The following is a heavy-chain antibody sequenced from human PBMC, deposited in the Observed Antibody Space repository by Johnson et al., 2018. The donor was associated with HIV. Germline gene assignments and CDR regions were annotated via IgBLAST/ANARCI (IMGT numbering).Heavy chain of an antibody. V-gene: IGHV3-30*14. J-gene: IGHJ3*02. CDR1: GFTFSNYA. CDR2: IAYDGANK. Sequence: QVQLVESGGGVVQPGRSLRLSCAASGFTFSNYAIHWVRQAPGTGLEWVAVIAYDGANKYYADSVKGPFTISRDNSKNTLYLQMNSLRAEDTAVYYCARGWELLPLDAFDIWGQGTMVTVSS. D-gene: IGHD1-26*01. CDR3: ARGWELLPLDAFDI.